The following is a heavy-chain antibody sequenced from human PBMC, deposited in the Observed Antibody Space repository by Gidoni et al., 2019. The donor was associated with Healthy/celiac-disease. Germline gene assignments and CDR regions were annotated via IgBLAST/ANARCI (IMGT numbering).Heavy chain of an antibody. D-gene: IGHD2-2*01. CDR1: GFTFSSYG. CDR2: IWYDGSNK. Sequence: QVQLVESGGGVVQPGRSLRLSCAASGFTFSSYGMHWVRQAPGKWLEWVAGIWYDGSNKYYADSVKGRFTISRDNSKNTLYLQMNSLRAEDTAVYYCARDECSSTSCYGNDYWGQGTLVTVSS. CDR3: ARDECSSTSCYGNDY. J-gene: IGHJ4*02. V-gene: IGHV3-33*01.